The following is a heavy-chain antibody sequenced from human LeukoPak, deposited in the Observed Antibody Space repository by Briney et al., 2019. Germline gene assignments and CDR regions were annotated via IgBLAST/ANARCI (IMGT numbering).Heavy chain of an antibody. J-gene: IGHJ6*03. CDR3: ARSRQDTVTNHYYYYYMDV. Sequence: PSETLSLTCTVSGGSLSSYYWSWIRQPAGKGPEWIGRIYTSGSTNYNPSLTSRVTMSVDTSKNQFSLKLSSVTAADTAVYYCARSRQDTVTNHYYYYYMDVGGKGTTVTISS. CDR2: IYTSGST. D-gene: IGHD4-17*01. CDR1: GGSLSSYY. V-gene: IGHV4-4*07.